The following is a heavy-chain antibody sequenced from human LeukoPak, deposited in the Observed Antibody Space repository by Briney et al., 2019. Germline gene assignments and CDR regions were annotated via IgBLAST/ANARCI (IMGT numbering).Heavy chain of an antibody. Sequence: GGSLRLSCAASGFNFISYSMSWVRQVPGKGLEWVSVIRGSGVSTYYADSVKGRFTISRDNSKNTLYLQMNNLRAEDTAMYYCAKRQGSSASCYDYWGQGTLVTASS. CDR3: AKRQGSSASCYDY. CDR1: GFNFISYS. D-gene: IGHD2-2*01. J-gene: IGHJ4*02. V-gene: IGHV3-23*01. CDR2: IRGSGVST.